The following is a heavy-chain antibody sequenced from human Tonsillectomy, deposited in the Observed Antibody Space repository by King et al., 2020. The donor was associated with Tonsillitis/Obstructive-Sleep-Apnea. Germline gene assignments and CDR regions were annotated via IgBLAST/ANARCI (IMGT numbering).Heavy chain of an antibody. CDR2: IFPRNSDT. Sequence: QLVQSGAEVKKPGESLRISCKGSGYNFTTYWIHWVRQMPGKGLEWMGIIFPRNSDTRYSPSFQDQVTISADKSISTAYLQWNSLKASDTAMYYCARQNLLYCTGGVCQNNWFDPWGQGTLVTVSS. CDR1: GYNFTTYW. CDR3: ARQNLLYCTGGVCQNNWFDP. V-gene: IGHV5-51*01. D-gene: IGHD2-8*02. J-gene: IGHJ5*02.